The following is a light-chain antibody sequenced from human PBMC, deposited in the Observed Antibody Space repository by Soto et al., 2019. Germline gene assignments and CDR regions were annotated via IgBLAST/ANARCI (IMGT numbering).Light chain of an antibody. CDR2: DAS. CDR1: QSISSW. V-gene: IGKV1-5*01. Sequence: DIQMTQSPSTLSASVGDRVTITCRASQSISSWLAWYQQKPGRAPNLLIFDASNLKSGVSSRFSGSGSGTEFTLTISRLQPDDVATYYCLQYSSHSWTFGQGAKVDIK. J-gene: IGKJ1*01. CDR3: LQYSSHSWT.